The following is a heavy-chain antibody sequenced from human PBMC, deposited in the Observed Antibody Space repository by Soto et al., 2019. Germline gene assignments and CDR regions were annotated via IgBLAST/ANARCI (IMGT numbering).Heavy chain of an antibody. D-gene: IGHD3-10*01. V-gene: IGHV4-30-4*01. J-gene: IGHJ5*02. Sequence: QVQLQESGPGLVKPSQTLSLTCTVASGSNSSGDYYWSWIRQPPGKGLEWIGYVCHTGRDYYEPSLKSRATISIDTSKNQFSLKLNSVTAADTAVYYCARSMVRGGWFDPWGQGTLVTVSS. CDR3: ARSMVRGGWFDP. CDR2: VCHTGRD. CDR1: SGSNSSGDYY.